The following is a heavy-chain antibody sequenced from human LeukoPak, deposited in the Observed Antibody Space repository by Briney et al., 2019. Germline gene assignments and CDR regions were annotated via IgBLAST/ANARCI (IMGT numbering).Heavy chain of an antibody. J-gene: IGHJ4*02. Sequence: PSETLSLTCTVSGGSISSYYWSWIRQPPGKGLEWIGYIYYSGSTNYNPFLKSRIAISVDTSKNQFSLKLSSVTAADTAVYYCAKGILYSGYGMTDYWGQGTLVTVSS. CDR2: IYYSGST. D-gene: IGHD5-12*01. CDR1: GGSISSYY. CDR3: AKGILYSGYGMTDY. V-gene: IGHV4-59*01.